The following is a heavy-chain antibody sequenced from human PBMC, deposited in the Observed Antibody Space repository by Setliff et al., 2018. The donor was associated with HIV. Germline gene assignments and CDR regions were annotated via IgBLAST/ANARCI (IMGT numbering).Heavy chain of an antibody. V-gene: IGHV4-39*02. J-gene: IGHJ4*02. CDR3: AIGYNYGPGCFDY. CDR2: IYSSGSP. D-gene: IGHD5-18*01. CDR1: GASISTSNSY. Sequence: PSETLSLTCTVYGASISTSNSYWGWIRQPPGKRLEWLGSIYSSGSPSYNPSLSSRLTISVDTSKNHVSLRLSSVTAADTGVYYCAIGYNYGPGCFDYWGQGRLVTVSS.